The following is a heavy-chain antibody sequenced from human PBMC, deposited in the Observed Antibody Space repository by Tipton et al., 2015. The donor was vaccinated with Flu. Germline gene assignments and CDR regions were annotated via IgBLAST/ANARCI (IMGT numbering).Heavy chain of an antibody. CDR2: IYTSGST. D-gene: IGHD3-22*01. CDR3: ARVRSYYDSSGYYYAFDY. V-gene: IGHV4-61*02. CDR1: GGSISSGSYY. J-gene: IGHJ4*02. Sequence: TLSLTCTVSGGSISSGSYYWSWIRQPAGKGLEWIGRIYTSGSTNYSPSLKSRVTISVDTSKNQFSLKLSSVTAADTAVYYCARVRSYYDSSGYYYAFDYWGQGTLVTVSS.